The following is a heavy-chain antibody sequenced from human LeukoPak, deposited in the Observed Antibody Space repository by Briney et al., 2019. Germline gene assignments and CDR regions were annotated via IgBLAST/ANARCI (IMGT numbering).Heavy chain of an antibody. CDR2: ISAYNGNT. D-gene: IGHD6-6*01. CDR3: ARVKSAYSSSSRYFQH. V-gene: IGHV1-18*01. CDR1: GYTFTSYG. Sequence: ASVRVSCTASGYTFTSYGISWVRQAPGQGLEWMGWISAYNGNTNYAQTLQGRVTITTDTPTSTAYMELRSLRSDDTAVYYCARVKSAYSSSSRYFQHWGQGTLVTVSS. J-gene: IGHJ1*01.